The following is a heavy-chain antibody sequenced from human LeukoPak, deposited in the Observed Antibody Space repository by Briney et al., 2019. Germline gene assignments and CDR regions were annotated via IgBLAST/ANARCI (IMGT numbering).Heavy chain of an antibody. CDR1: GLAFSAYK. CDR3: VVGGSPGY. CDR2: ISIDGYTT. J-gene: IGHJ4*02. Sequence: GGFLRLSCAASGLAFSAYKMHWVRQAPRKGLVWVSRISIDGYTTDYADFVQGRFTASRDNTKNTWSLEMNSLRAEDTAVYYCVVGGSPGYWGQGTLVTVSS. D-gene: IGHD2-15*01. V-gene: IGHV3-74*01.